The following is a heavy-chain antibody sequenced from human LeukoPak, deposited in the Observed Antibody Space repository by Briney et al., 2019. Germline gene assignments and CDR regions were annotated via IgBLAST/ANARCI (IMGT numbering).Heavy chain of an antibody. V-gene: IGHV4-39*01. Sequence: PSETLSLTCTVSGGSISSSSYYWGWIRQPPGKGLEWIGSIYYSGSTYYNPSLKSRVTISVDTPKNQFSLKLSSVTAADTAVYYCARPAAGTRYAFDIWGQGTMVTVSS. CDR2: IYYSGST. CDR3: ARPAAGTRYAFDI. J-gene: IGHJ3*02. D-gene: IGHD6-13*01. CDR1: GGSISSSSYY.